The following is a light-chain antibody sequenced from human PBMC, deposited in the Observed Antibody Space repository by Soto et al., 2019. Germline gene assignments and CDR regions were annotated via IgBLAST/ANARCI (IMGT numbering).Light chain of an antibody. Sequence: EFVLTQSPGTLSLSPGERATLSCSASQTVRNNYLAWYQQKPGQAPRLLIYDASSRATGIPDRFSGGGSGTDFTLTISRLEPEDFATYYCLQDYNYPWTFGQGTKVDIK. CDR2: DAS. CDR1: QTVRNNY. J-gene: IGKJ1*01. CDR3: LQDYNYPWT. V-gene: IGKV3-20*01.